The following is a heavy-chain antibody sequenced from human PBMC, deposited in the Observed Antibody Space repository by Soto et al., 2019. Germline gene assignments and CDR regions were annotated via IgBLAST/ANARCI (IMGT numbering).Heavy chain of an antibody. CDR1: GYTFTSYG. CDR2: ISAYNGNT. V-gene: IGHV1-18*01. Sequence: QVQLVQSGAEVKKPGASVKVXCKXXGYTFTSYGISWVRQAPGQGLEWMGWISAYNGNTNYAQKLQGRVTMTTDTSTSTAYMELRSLRSDDTAVYYCARVGLAYCGGDCPAPFDYWGQGTLVTVSS. D-gene: IGHD2-21*02. J-gene: IGHJ4*02. CDR3: ARVGLAYCGGDCPAPFDY.